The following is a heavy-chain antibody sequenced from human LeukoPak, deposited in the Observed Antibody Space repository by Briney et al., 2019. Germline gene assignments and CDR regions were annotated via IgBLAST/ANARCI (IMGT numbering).Heavy chain of an antibody. D-gene: IGHD2-8*01. CDR3: ANGYCTNGVCYPYYYYYMDV. CDR2: ISYDGSNK. Sequence: PGGSLRLSCEASGFTFNSYAMHWVRQAPGKGLVWVALISYDGSNKYYADSVKGRLTISRDNSKNTLYLQMSSLRAEDTAVYYCANGYCTNGVCYPYYYYYMDVWGKGTTVTVSS. CDR1: GFTFNSYA. J-gene: IGHJ6*03. V-gene: IGHV3-30*04.